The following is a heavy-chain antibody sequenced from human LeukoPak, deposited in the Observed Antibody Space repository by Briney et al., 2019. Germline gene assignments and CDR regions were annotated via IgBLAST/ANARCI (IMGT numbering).Heavy chain of an antibody. J-gene: IGHJ4*02. Sequence: GGSLRLSCAASGFTFSSYAMSWVRQAPGKGLEWVSAISGSGGSTYYADSVKGRFTISRGNSKNTLYLQMNSLRAEDTAVYYCAKAGIGGYDYVWGSYRSQYYFDYWGQGTLVTVSS. CDR1: GFTFSSYA. CDR3: AKAGIGGYDYVWGSYRSQYYFDY. CDR2: ISGSGGST. D-gene: IGHD3-16*02. V-gene: IGHV3-23*01.